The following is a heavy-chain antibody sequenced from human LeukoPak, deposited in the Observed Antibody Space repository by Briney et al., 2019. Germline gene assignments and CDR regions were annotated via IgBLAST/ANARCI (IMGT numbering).Heavy chain of an antibody. CDR3: ATYVDTAMVDDY. J-gene: IGHJ4*02. CDR1: GGTFSSYA. CDR2: IIPIFGIA. D-gene: IGHD5-18*01. V-gene: IGHV1-69*04. Sequence: GASVKVSCKASGGTFSSYAISWVRQAPGQGLEWMGRIIPIFGIANYAQKFQGRVTITADKSTSTAYMELSSLRSVDTAVYYCATYVDTAMVDDYWGQGTLVTVSS.